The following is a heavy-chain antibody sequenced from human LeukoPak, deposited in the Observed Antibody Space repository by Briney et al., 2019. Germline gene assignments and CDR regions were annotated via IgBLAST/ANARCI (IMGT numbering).Heavy chain of an antibody. CDR3: ARDLGVRGAFDI. J-gene: IGHJ3*02. CDR2: IYYSGST. V-gene: IGHV4-61*01. CDR1: GGSISSGSYY. Sequence: SETLSLTCTVSGGSISSGSYYWSWIRQPPGKGLEWIGYIYYSGSTNYNPSLKSRVTISVDTSKNQFSLKLSSVTAADTAVYYCARDLGVRGAFDIWGQGTMVTVSS. D-gene: IGHD3-10*01.